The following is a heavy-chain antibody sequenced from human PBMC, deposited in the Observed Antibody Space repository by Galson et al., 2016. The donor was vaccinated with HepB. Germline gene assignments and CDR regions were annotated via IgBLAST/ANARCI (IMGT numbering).Heavy chain of an antibody. J-gene: IGHJ4*02. Sequence: SPRLSCAASGFTFNNYWMSWVRQAPGKGLEWVANIKQNGREKDYVDSVKGRFTISRDNAKNSLYLQMNSLRAEDTAVYYCAREGYGGFDCWGQGDLVTVSS. CDR3: AREGYGGFDC. V-gene: IGHV3-7*03. D-gene: IGHD4-23*01. CDR2: IKQNGREK. CDR1: GFTFNNYW.